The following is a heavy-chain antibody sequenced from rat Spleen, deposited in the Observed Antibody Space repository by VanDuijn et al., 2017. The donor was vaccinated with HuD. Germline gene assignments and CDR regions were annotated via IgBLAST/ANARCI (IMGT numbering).Heavy chain of an antibody. CDR3: TRVDYPGIDHYFDY. Sequence: EVQLVESGGGFVQPGRSLKLSCAASGFSFSNFPMAWVRQAPTKGLEWVATISTGGVGTYYRDSVKGRFTISKDNAKNTLYLQMNSLMSEDTATYYCTRVDYPGIDHYFDYWGQGVMVAVSS. CDR1: GFSFSNFP. CDR2: ISTGGVGT. J-gene: IGHJ2*01. D-gene: IGHD1-4*01. V-gene: IGHV5-46*01.